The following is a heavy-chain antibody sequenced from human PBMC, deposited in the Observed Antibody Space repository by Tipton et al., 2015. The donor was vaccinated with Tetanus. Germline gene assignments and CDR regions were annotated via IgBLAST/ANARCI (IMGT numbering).Heavy chain of an antibody. CDR1: GGSFSGHN. Sequence: GLVKPSETLSLTCAVHGGSFSGHNWSWIRQPPGRGLEWIGEINHSGSTNYNPSLKSRVTISVDTSSNQFSLKVKSVTAADTAAYYCARGSYDFWSGYTSRNWFDPWGQGTLVTVSS. D-gene: IGHD3-3*01. CDR2: INHSGST. CDR3: ARGSYDFWSGYTSRNWFDP. J-gene: IGHJ5*02. V-gene: IGHV4-34*01.